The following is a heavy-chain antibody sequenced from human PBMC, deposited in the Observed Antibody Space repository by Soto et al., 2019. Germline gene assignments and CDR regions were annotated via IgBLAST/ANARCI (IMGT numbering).Heavy chain of an antibody. CDR3: ARTSGYYFYDY. Sequence: QVQLVQSGAEVKKPGASVKVSCKTSGYAFTSYAMHWVRQAPGQRLEWMGWINAGNGNTKYSQKFQGRVTITRDTSASTAYMELSSLRSEDTAVYYCARTSGYYFYDYWGQGTLVTVSS. D-gene: IGHD3-3*01. CDR2: INAGNGNT. V-gene: IGHV1-3*01. CDR1: GYAFTSYA. J-gene: IGHJ4*02.